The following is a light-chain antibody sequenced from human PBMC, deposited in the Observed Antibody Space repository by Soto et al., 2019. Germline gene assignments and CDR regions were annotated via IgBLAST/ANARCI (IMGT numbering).Light chain of an antibody. CDR2: DAS. V-gene: IGKV3-11*01. CDR3: QQDYSTPYT. J-gene: IGKJ2*01. CDR1: QSVSNY. Sequence: EIVLTQSPATLSLSPGERATLSCRASQSVSNYLAWYQQKPGQAPRLLIYDASRRATGIPGRFSGSGSGTDFTLTISSLEPEDFAFYYCQQDYSTPYTFGQGTKLEIK.